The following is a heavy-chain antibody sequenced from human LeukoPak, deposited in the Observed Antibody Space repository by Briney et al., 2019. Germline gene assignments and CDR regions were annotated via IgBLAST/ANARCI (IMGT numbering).Heavy chain of an antibody. Sequence: GGSLRLSCAASGFTFSSYGMHWVRQAPGMGLEWVAFIRYDGSNKYYADSVKGRFTISRDNSKNTLYLQMNSLRAEDTAVYYCAKGSWYVAEGFDPWGQGTLVTVSS. J-gene: IGHJ5*02. D-gene: IGHD6-13*01. CDR1: GFTFSSYG. CDR2: IRYDGSNK. V-gene: IGHV3-30*02. CDR3: AKGSWYVAEGFDP.